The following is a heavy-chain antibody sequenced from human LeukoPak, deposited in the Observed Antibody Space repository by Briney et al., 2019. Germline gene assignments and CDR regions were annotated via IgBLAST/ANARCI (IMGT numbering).Heavy chain of an antibody. CDR2: ISGSGGST. D-gene: IGHD3-22*01. Sequence: GGSLRLSCAASGFTFSSYAMSWVRQGPGKGLEWVSAISGSGGSTYYADSVKGRFTISRDNAKNSLYLQMNSLRAEDTAVYYCARDRDYYDPNYFDYWGQGTLVTVSS. V-gene: IGHV3-23*01. J-gene: IGHJ4*02. CDR3: ARDRDYYDPNYFDY. CDR1: GFTFSSYA.